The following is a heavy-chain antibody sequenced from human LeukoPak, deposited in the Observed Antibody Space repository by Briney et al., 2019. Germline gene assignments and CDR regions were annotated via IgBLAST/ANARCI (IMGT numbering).Heavy chain of an antibody. CDR1: GGSISGYY. Sequence: SETLSLTCTVPGGSISGYYWSWIRQPPGKGQEWIGYIYYSGSTNYNPSLKSRVTISVDTSKNQFSLKLTSVTAADTAVYYCARDRISINALDMWGQGTMVTVSS. CDR2: IYYSGST. V-gene: IGHV4-59*01. J-gene: IGHJ3*02. D-gene: IGHD1-14*01. CDR3: ARDRISINALDM.